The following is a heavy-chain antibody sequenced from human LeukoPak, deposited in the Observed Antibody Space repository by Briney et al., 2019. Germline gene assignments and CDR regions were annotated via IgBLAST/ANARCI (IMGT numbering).Heavy chain of an antibody. D-gene: IGHD3-22*01. CDR1: GYTFSSYY. Sequence: ASVKVSCKASGYTFSSYYMHWVRQAPGQGLEWMGWISAYNGNTNYAQKLQGRVTMTTDTSTSTAYMELRSLRSDDTAVYYCARYYCDSSGPSPFDYWGQGTLFTVSS. CDR3: ARYYCDSSGPSPFDY. CDR2: ISAYNGNT. J-gene: IGHJ4*02. V-gene: IGHV1-18*04.